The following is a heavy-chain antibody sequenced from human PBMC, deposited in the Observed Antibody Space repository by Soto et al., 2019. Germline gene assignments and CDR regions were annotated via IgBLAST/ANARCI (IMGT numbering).Heavy chain of an antibody. CDR3: ARASRRGILGYCTNGVCSNYYMDV. CDR2: ISAYNGNT. D-gene: IGHD2-8*01. Sequence: ASVKVSCKASGYTFTSYGMSWVRQAPGQGLEWMGWISAYNGNTNYAQKLQGRVTMTTDTSTSTAYMELRSLRSDDTAVYYCARASRRGILGYCTNGVCSNYYMDVWGKGTTVTVSS. CDR1: GYTFTSYG. J-gene: IGHJ6*03. V-gene: IGHV1-18*01.